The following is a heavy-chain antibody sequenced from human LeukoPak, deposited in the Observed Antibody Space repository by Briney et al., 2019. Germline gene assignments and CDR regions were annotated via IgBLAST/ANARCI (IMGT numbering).Heavy chain of an antibody. J-gene: IGHJ4*02. Sequence: SETLSLTCAVYGGSFSGYYWSWIRQPPGKGLEWIGEINHSGSTNYNPSLKSRVTIPVDTSKNQFSLKLSSVTAADTAVYYCARGSGRRGSRGRYYFDYWGQGTLVTVSS. CDR2: INHSGST. CDR1: GGSFSGYY. V-gene: IGHV4-34*01. D-gene: IGHD3-16*01. CDR3: ARGSGRRGSRGRYYFDY.